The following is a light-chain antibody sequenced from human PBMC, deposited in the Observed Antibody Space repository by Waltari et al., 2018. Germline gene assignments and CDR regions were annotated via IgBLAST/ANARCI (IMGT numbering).Light chain of an antibody. CDR3: QQYHTYPWT. CDR2: TAS. CDR1: QGVSTY. Sequence: AIRMTQSPASLSASTGDRVTISCRASQGVSTYLAWYQQKPGKAPSLLSYTASTFESGVPSKFSGSGSGTDFTLTISCLQSEDFATYYCQQYHTYPWTFGQGTKVEI. V-gene: IGKV1-8*01. J-gene: IGKJ1*01.